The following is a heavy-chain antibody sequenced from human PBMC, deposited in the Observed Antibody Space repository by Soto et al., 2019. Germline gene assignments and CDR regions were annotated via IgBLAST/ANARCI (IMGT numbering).Heavy chain of an antibody. V-gene: IGHV1-69*12. CDR3: ARGPDYEGYFDY. J-gene: IGHJ4*02. Sequence: QVRLEQSEAEVKKPGSPVKVSCKASGGTFSNYAISWVRQAPGQGLEWMGVIILPFGTPNYAQTFQGRVTITADESMTTAYMELSGLRSEDTAVYYCARGPDYEGYFDYWGRGTLVTVSS. CDR2: IILPFGTP. CDR1: GGTFSNYA. D-gene: IGHD4-17*01.